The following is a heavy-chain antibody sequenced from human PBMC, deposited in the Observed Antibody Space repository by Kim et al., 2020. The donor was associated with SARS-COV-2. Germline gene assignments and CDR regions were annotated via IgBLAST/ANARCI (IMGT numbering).Heavy chain of an antibody. D-gene: IGHD2-15*01. CDR1: GFTFSSYA. Sequence: GWSLRLSCAASGFTFSSYAMSWVRQAPGKGLEWVSAISGSGGSTYYADSVKGRFTISRDNSKNTLYLQMNSLRAEDTAVYYCAKDTYPYIVVVVDCWGQGTLVTVSS. J-gene: IGHJ4*02. CDR3: AKDTYPYIVVVVDC. V-gene: IGHV3-23*01. CDR2: ISGSGGST.